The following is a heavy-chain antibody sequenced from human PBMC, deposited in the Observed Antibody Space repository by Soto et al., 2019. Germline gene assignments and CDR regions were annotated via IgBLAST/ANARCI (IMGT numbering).Heavy chain of an antibody. J-gene: IGHJ4*02. CDR1: GYTFTGYY. CDR3: ARDTHDSSGYKGGY. V-gene: IGHV1-2*02. Sequence: ASVKVSCKASGYTFTGYYMHWVRQAPGQGLEWMGWINPNSGGTNYAQKFQGRVTMTRDTSISTAYMELSRLRSDDTAVYYCARDTHDSSGYKGGYWGQGTLVTVSS. CDR2: INPNSGGT. D-gene: IGHD3-22*01.